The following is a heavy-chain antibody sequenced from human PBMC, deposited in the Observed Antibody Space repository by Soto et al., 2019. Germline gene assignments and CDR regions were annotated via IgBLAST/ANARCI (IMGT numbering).Heavy chain of an antibody. CDR3: ARRSNQGVYFDY. CDR1: GGSISSYD. V-gene: IGHV4-59*01. CDR2: IYYSGST. D-gene: IGHD2-2*01. J-gene: IGHJ4*02. Sequence: SLTCTVSGGSISSYDWSWIRQPPGKGLEWIGYIYYSGSTNYNPSLKSRVTISVDTSKNQFSLKLTSVTAADTAVFYCARRSNQGVYFDYWGQGTLVTVSS.